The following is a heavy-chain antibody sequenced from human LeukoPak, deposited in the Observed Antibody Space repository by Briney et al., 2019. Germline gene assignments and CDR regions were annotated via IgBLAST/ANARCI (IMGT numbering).Heavy chain of an antibody. D-gene: IGHD3-3*01. V-gene: IGHV1-2*02. CDR1: GYTFTCYY. Sequence: ASVKVSCKASGYTFTCYYMHWVRQAPGQGLEWMGWINPNSGGTNYAQKFQGRVTMTRDTSISTAYMELSRLRSDDTAVYYCARGQVTIFGVGGSWFDPWGQGTLVTVSS. J-gene: IGHJ5*02. CDR2: INPNSGGT. CDR3: ARGQVTIFGVGGSWFDP.